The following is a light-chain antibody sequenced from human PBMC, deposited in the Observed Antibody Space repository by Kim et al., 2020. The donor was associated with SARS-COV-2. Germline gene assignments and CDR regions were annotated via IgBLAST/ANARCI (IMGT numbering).Light chain of an antibody. Sequence: SASVGDRVPITCRASQSISSYLNWYQQKPGKAPKLLIYAASSLQSGVPSRFSGSGSGTDFTLTISSLQPEDFATYYCQQSYSTQYTFGQGTKLEIK. V-gene: IGKV1-39*01. CDR2: AAS. J-gene: IGKJ2*01. CDR3: QQSYSTQYT. CDR1: QSISSY.